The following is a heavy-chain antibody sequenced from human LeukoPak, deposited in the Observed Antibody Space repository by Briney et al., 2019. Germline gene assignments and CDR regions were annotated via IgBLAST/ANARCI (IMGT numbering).Heavy chain of an antibody. CDR1: GFIFTNYA. D-gene: IGHD6-6*01. CDR2: ISISGSNT. J-gene: IGHJ4*02. CDR3: AKIEQLVGFDY. Sequence: GGSLRLSCAASGFIFTNYAMSWVRQAPGKGLEWVSAISISGSNTYYADSVKGRFSISRDNSKSTVYLQMNSLKTEDTAVYYCAKIEQLVGFDYWGQGTLVTVSS. V-gene: IGHV3-23*01.